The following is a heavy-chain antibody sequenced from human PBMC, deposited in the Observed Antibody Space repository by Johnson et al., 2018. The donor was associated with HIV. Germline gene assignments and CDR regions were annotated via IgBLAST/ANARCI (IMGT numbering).Heavy chain of an antibody. V-gene: IGHV3-33*08. D-gene: IGHD2-15*01. CDR1: GFTFSSYA. Sequence: QVQLVESGGGVVRPGGSLRLSCAASGFTFSSYAMSWVRQAPGKGLEWVAVIWYDGSDKYYADSVKGRFTISRDNSKNSLYLQMNSLRAEDTAVYYCAHGVVVAATRAFDIWGQGTMVTVSS. CDR3: AHGVVVAATRAFDI. CDR2: IWYDGSDK. J-gene: IGHJ3*02.